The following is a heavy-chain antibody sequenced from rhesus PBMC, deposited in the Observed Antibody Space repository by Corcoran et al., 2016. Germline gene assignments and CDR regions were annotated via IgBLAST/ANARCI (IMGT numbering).Heavy chain of an antibody. D-gene: IGHD1-38*01. CDR2: IYGSGGGT. CDR1: GGSISGYYY. J-gene: IGHJ4*01. CDR3: AREIHPRHLFDY. Sequence: QVKLQQWGEGLVKPSETLSLTCAVYGGSISGYYYWSWIRQPPGKGLVWIGFIYGSGGGTNYNPSLKNRVTIAIDTAKNRCSLKLSSVTAADTAVYDCAREIHPRHLFDYWGQGVLVTVSS. V-gene: IGHV4-73*01.